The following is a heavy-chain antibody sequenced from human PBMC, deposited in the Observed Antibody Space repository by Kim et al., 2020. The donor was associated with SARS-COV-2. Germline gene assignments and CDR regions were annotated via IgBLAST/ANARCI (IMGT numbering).Heavy chain of an antibody. J-gene: IGHJ4*02. V-gene: IGHV3-74*03. Sequence: TKYQDSVKGQLTRSRDNARTTLFLQMNSLSAEDTAVYYCARDYDTLDYWGQGTLVTVSS. D-gene: IGHD3-16*01. CDR2: T. CDR3: ARDYDTLDY.